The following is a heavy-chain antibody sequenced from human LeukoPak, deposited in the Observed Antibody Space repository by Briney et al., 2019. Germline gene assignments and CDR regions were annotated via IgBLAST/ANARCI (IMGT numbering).Heavy chain of an antibody. CDR3: ARDEIAAAGPGWFDP. CDR2: INHSGST. V-gene: IGHV4-34*01. CDR1: GGSFSGYY. J-gene: IGHJ5*02. D-gene: IGHD6-13*01. Sequence: SETLSLTCAVYGGSFSGYYWGWIRQPPGKGLEWIGEINHSGSTNYNPSLKSRVTISVDTSKNQFSLKLSSVTAADTAVYYCARDEIAAAGPGWFDPWGQGTLVTVSS.